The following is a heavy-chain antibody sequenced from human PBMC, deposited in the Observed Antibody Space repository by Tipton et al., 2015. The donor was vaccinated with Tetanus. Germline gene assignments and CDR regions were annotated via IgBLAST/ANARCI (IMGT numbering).Heavy chain of an antibody. Sequence: TLSLPCAVSGGSIRSSNWWSWVRQTPGKGLEWIGEIYHSGTTNYNPSLKSRVTMSVDNSKNQFSLKLNSVTAADTAVYYCARESITIFGVVSIDYWGQGTLVTVSS. CDR3: ARESITIFGVVSIDY. CDR2: IYHSGTT. J-gene: IGHJ4*02. V-gene: IGHV4-4*02. D-gene: IGHD3-3*01. CDR1: GGSIRSSNW.